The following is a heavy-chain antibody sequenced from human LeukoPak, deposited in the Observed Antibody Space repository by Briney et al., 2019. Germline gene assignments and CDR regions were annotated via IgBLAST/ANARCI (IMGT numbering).Heavy chain of an antibody. D-gene: IGHD6-13*01. Sequence: SVEVSCKASGGTFSSYAISWVRQAPGQGLEWMGGIIPIFGTANYAQKFQGRVTITADESTSTAYMELSSLRSEDTAVYYCARDSGGYSSSWYHYYYGMDVWGQGTTVTVSS. CDR2: IIPIFGTA. J-gene: IGHJ6*02. V-gene: IGHV1-69*01. CDR3: ARDSGGYSSSWYHYYYGMDV. CDR1: GGTFSSYA.